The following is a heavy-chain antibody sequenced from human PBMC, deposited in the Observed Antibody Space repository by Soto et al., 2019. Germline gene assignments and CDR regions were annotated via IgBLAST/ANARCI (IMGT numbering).Heavy chain of an antibody. J-gene: IGHJ4*02. Sequence: SVKVSCKASGYTFTGYYMHWVRQAPGQGLEWMGWINPNSGGTNYAQKFQGWVTMTRDTSISTAYMELSRLRSDDTAVYYCARGRYSGYDYFDYWGQGTLVTVSS. CDR2: INPNSGGT. CDR1: GYTFTGYY. CDR3: ARGRYSGYDYFDY. V-gene: IGHV1-2*04. D-gene: IGHD5-12*01.